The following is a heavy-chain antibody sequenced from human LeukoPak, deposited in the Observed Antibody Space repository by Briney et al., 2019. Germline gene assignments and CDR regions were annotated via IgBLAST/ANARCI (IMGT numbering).Heavy chain of an antibody. CDR3: ARARVVPAAIVWFDP. D-gene: IGHD2-2*01. Sequence: SETLSLTCTVSGGSISSYYWTWIRQPPGKGLEWIGYIYYTGSTYYNPSLKSRVTISVDTSKNQFSLKLSSVTAADTAVYYCARARVVPAAIVWFDPWGQGTLVTVSS. CDR1: GGSISSYY. V-gene: IGHV4-59*12. J-gene: IGHJ5*02. CDR2: IYYTGST.